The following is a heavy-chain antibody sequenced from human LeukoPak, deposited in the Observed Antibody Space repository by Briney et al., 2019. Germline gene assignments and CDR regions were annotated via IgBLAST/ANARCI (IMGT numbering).Heavy chain of an antibody. Sequence: GGSLRLSCAASGFTFDDYAMHWVRQAPGKGLEWVSGISWNSGSIGYADSVKGRFTISRDNAKNSLYLQMNSLRAEDTALYYCAKSSGYYLHQPFDYWGQGTLVTVSS. CDR3: AKSSGYYLHQPFDY. CDR2: ISWNSGSI. CDR1: GFTFDDYA. J-gene: IGHJ4*02. V-gene: IGHV3-9*01. D-gene: IGHD3-3*01.